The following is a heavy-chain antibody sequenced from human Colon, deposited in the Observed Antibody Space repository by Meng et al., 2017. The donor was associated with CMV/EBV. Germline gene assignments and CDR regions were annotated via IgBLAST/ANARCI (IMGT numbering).Heavy chain of an antibody. J-gene: IGHJ6*02. CDR3: ARDRPVLRFHYALYYGMDV. D-gene: IGHD3-3*01. CDR2: MSSSSSYI. CDR1: GFTFSSYS. Sequence: GGSLRLSCAASGFTFSSYSMNWVRQAPGKGLEWVSSMSSSSSYIYYADSVKGRFTISRDNAKNSLYLQMNSLRAEDTAVYYCARDRPVLRFHYALYYGMDVWGQGTTVTVSS. V-gene: IGHV3-21*01.